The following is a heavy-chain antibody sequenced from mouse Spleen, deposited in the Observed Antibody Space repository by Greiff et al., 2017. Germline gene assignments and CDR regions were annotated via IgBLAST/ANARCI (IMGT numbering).Heavy chain of an antibody. V-gene: IGHV1-19*01. D-gene: IGHD4-1*02. CDR3: AREGTTGHYAMDY. J-gene: IGHJ4*01. CDR2: INPYNGGT. Sequence: EVQLQQSGPVLVKPGASVKMSCKASGYTFTDYYMNWVKQSHGKSLEWIGVINPYNGGTSYNQKFKGKATLTVDKSSSTAYMELNSLTSEDSAVFYCAREGTTGHYAMDYWGQGTSVTVSS. CDR1: GYTFTDYY.